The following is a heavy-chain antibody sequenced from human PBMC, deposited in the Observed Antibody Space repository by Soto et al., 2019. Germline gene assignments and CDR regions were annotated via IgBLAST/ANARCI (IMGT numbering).Heavy chain of an antibody. CDR2: IYYTGTT. Sequence: PSETLSLTCTVSGGSVRNYFWSWIRQPPGKGLEWIGYIYYTGTTSYSPSLNSRVTMSLDSSESQFSLKLTSVTAADTAVYYCARHKGGYSSSLDSWGQGTQVTVSS. V-gene: IGHV4-59*08. J-gene: IGHJ4*02. CDR3: ARHKGGYSSSLDS. CDR1: GGSVRNYF. D-gene: IGHD6-13*01.